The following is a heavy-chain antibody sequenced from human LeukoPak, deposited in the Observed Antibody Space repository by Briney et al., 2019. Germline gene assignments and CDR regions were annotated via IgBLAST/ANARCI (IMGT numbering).Heavy chain of an antibody. V-gene: IGHV3-23*01. CDR1: GFTFNNYA. CDR3: AKDLRVTSRLGSFDY. Sequence: PGGSLRLSCAASGFTFNNYALAWARLSPEQGLEWVSSISADGAHTYYAESVKGRFTISRDDSTDTVYLQMNSLRGEDTAVYFCAKDLRVTSRLGSFDYWGQGTLVTVST. CDR2: ISADGAHT. J-gene: IGHJ4*02. D-gene: IGHD3-9*01.